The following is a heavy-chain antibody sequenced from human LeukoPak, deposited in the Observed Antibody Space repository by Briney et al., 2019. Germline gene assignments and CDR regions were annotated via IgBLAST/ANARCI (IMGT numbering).Heavy chain of an antibody. J-gene: IGHJ4*02. D-gene: IGHD2/OR15-2a*01. CDR2: INHSEST. CDR1: GGSFSGYY. V-gene: IGHV4-34*01. Sequence: SETLSLTCAVYGGSFSGYYWSWIRQPPGKGLEWIGEINHSESTNYNPSLKSRVTISVDTSKNQFSLNLSSVTAAVTAVYYCARFDYSLPFDYWGQGTLVTVSS. CDR3: ARFDYSLPFDY.